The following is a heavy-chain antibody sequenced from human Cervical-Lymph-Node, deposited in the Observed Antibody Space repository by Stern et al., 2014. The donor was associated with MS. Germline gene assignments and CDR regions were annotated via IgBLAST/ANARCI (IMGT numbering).Heavy chain of an antibody. Sequence: VQLVESGGGLVQPGRSLRLSCAASGFTFSLYDMHWVRQAPGKGLAWVAAISYDGDNKFYTDSVKGRLPISSDNSKSTLYLQLNSLRPEDTAIYYCAKDPRIYDSSGYLDAWGQGTLVTVSS. D-gene: IGHD3-22*01. CDR2: ISYDGDNK. CDR1: GFTFSLYD. V-gene: IGHV3-30*18. CDR3: AKDPRIYDSSGYLDA. J-gene: IGHJ5*02.